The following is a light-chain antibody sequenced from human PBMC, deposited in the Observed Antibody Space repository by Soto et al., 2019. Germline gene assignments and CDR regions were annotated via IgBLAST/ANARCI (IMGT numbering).Light chain of an antibody. J-gene: IGKJ5*01. Sequence: EIVLTQSPATLSLSPGERATLACRASQSVRSSYVAGYQQKPGEGTRLLIYGASSRATGIPDRFSGIGSGTDFTLNSSSLEPEDFAVYYWQQRSKWPPEVTFGQGTRLEIK. CDR2: GAS. CDR3: QQRSKWPPEVT. CDR1: QSVRSSY. V-gene: IGKV3D-20*02.